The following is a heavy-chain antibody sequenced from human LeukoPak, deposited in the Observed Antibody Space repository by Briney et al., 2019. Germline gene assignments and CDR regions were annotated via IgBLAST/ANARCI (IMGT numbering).Heavy chain of an antibody. Sequence: GGSLRLSCAASGFTFSSYAMSWVRQAPGKGLEWVSAISGSGGSTYYADSVKGRFTISRDNSKNTLYLQMNSLRAEDTAVYYCAKGEVVVPAAMPGTFDYWGQGTLVTVSS. CDR2: ISGSGGST. J-gene: IGHJ4*02. V-gene: IGHV3-23*01. CDR1: GFTFSSYA. CDR3: AKGEVVVPAAMPGTFDY. D-gene: IGHD2-2*01.